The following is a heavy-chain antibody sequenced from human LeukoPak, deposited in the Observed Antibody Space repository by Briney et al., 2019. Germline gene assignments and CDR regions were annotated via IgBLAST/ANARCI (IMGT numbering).Heavy chain of an antibody. J-gene: IGHJ4*02. D-gene: IGHD6-13*01. CDR1: GGTFSSYA. V-gene: IGHV1-69*05. Sequence: SVKVSCKASGGTFSSYAISWGRQAPGQGLEWMGGIIPIFGTANYAQKFQGRVTITTDESTSTAYMQLSSLRSEDTAVYYCARVGGSWVAAAGSYYFDYWGQGTLVTVSS. CDR3: ARVGGSWVAAAGSYYFDY. CDR2: IIPIFGTA.